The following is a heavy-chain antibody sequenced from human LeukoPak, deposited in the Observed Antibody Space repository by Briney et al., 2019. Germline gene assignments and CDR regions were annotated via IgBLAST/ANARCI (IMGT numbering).Heavy chain of an antibody. CDR2: ISYDGSNK. V-gene: IGHV3-30*04. CDR1: GVTFSSYA. J-gene: IGHJ4*02. D-gene: IGHD3-9*01. Sequence: PGGSLRLSCAASGVTFSSYAMHWVRQAPGKGLEWVAVISYDGSNKYYTDSVKGRFTISRDNSKNTQYLQMNSLRAEDTAVYYCSSFANFDWSSTHFDYWGQGTLVTVFS. CDR3: SSFANFDWSSTHFDY.